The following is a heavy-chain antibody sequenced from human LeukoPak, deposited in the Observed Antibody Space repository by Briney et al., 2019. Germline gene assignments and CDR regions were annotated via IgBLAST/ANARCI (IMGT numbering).Heavy chain of an antibody. CDR3: ARVMVRGVRSFDY. CDR1: GGTFSSYA. V-gene: IGHV1-18*01. CDR2: ISAYNGNT. J-gene: IGHJ4*02. D-gene: IGHD3-10*01. Sequence: ASVKVSCKASGGTFSSYAISWVRQAPGQGLEWMGWISAYNGNTNYAQKLQGRVTMTTDTSTSTAYMELRSLRSDDTAVYYCARVMVRGVRSFDYWGQGTLVTVSS.